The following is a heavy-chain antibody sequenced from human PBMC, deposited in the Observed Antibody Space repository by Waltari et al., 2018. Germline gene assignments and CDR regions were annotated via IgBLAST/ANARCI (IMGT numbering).Heavy chain of an antibody. CDR2: IYTSGST. D-gene: IGHD2-2*01. CDR3: ARDGGYCSSTSCPQNWFDP. CDR1: GGSISSYY. V-gene: IGHV4-4*07. J-gene: IGHJ5*02. Sequence: QVQLQESGPGLVKPSETLSLTCTVSGGSISSYYWSWIRQPAGKGLEWIGRIYTSGSTNYNPPLKSRVTMSVDTSKNQFSLKLSSVTAADTAVYYCARDGGYCSSTSCPQNWFDPWGQGTLVTVSS.